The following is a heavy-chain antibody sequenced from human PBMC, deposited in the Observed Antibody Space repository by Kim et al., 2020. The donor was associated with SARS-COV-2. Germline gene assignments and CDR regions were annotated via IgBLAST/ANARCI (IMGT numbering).Heavy chain of an antibody. CDR1: GGSISSGSYY. Sequence: SETLSLTCTVSGGSISSGSYYWSWIRQPAGKGLEWIGRIYTSGSTNYNPSLKSRVTISVDTSKNQFSLKLSSVTAADTAVYYCASLRYYYDSSGYYEYYFDYWGQGTLVTVSS. J-gene: IGHJ4*02. CDR3: ASLRYYYDSSGYYEYYFDY. V-gene: IGHV4-61*02. CDR2: IYTSGST. D-gene: IGHD3-22*01.